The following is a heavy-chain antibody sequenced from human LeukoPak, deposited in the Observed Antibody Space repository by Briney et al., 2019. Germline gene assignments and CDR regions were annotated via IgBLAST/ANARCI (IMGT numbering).Heavy chain of an antibody. D-gene: IGHD1-26*01. CDR3: AKSRGSTLFDS. CDR2: INGGGDKT. J-gene: IGHJ4*02. CDR1: GFTFTSYA. Sequence: GGSLRLSCAASGFTFTSYAMSWVRQAPGKGLEWVSGINGGGDKTYYRDSVKGRITISRDNSKNTLYLQMNSLRAEDTAIYYCAKSRGSTLFDSWGQGTLVTVSS. V-gene: IGHV3-23*01.